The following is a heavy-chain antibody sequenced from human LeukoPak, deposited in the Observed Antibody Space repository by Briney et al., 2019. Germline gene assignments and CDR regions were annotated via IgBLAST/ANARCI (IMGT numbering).Heavy chain of an antibody. Sequence: GASVKVSCKASGGTFSSYAISWVRQAPGQGLEWMGGIIPIFGTANYAQKFQGRVMITADESTSTAYMELSSLRSEDTAVYYCARGGYCSGGSCYQFHPWGQGTLVTVSS. J-gene: IGHJ5*02. V-gene: IGHV1-69*01. CDR3: ARGGYCSGGSCYQFHP. CDR1: GGTFSSYA. CDR2: IIPIFGTA. D-gene: IGHD2-15*01.